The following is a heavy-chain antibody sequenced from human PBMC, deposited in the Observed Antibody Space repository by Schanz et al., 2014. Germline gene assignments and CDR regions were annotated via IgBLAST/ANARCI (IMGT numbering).Heavy chain of an antibody. CDR3: ARGGFFDSTSFDS. J-gene: IGHJ4*02. D-gene: IGHD2-2*01. V-gene: IGHV1-24*01. CDR2: FDVEDGET. Sequence: QVQLLQSGSEVKKPGASVKVSCEISGYTVSALAMHWVRQAPGKGLEWLGGFDVEDGETIYAQKFQGRVTMTEDTSTETAYMELSGLRSGDTAVYYCARGGFFDSTSFDSWGQGTLVTVSS. CDR1: GYTVSALA.